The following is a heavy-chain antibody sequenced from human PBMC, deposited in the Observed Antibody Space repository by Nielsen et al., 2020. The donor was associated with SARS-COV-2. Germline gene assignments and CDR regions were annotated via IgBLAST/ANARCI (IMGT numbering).Heavy chain of an antibody. Sequence: GSLRLSCAVYGGSFSGYDWTWIRQPPGKGLEWIGEINHSGGTKYGPSVKSRVFISIDTSKNQFSLKLRSVTAADTAVYYCARIITMIRGVIISRRLYYMDVWGKGTTVTVSS. D-gene: IGHD3-10*01. CDR3: ARIITMIRGVIISRRLYYMDV. CDR1: GGSFSGYD. J-gene: IGHJ6*03. V-gene: IGHV4-34*01. CDR2: INHSGGT.